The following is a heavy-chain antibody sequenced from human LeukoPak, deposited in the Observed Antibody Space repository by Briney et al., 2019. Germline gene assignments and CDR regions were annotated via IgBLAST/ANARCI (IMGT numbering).Heavy chain of an antibody. J-gene: IGHJ5*02. CDR1: GGSISSGDYY. V-gene: IGHV4-30-4*01. CDR3: ARAVLNSNWFDP. D-gene: IGHD4-23*01. Sequence: SETLSLTCTVSGGSISSGDYYWSWIRQPPGKGLEWNGYIYDSGSTSYNPSLKSRVTISVDTSKNQFSLKLSSVTAADTAVYYCARAVLNSNWFDPWGQGTLVTVSS. CDR2: IYDSGST.